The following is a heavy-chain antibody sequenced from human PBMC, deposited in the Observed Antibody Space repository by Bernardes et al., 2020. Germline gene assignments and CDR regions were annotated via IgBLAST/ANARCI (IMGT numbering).Heavy chain of an antibody. Sequence: SETLSLTCAVSVYSISSGYYWGWIRQPPGKGLEWIASIYYNGRTHYNPSLKSRVTISVDTSKNEFSLKLSTVTAADTAVYYCARDQGVMETNPHWGQGILVTVSS. D-gene: IGHD2-8*01. CDR1: VYSISSGYY. CDR3: ARDQGVMETNPH. J-gene: IGHJ4*02. V-gene: IGHV4-38-2*02. CDR2: IYYNGRT.